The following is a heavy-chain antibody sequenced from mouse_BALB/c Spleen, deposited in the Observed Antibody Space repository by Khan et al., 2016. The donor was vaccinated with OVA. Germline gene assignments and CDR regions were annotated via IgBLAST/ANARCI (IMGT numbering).Heavy chain of an antibody. D-gene: IGHD4-1*01. V-gene: IGHV5-6*01. CDR2: ISSGGDYT. J-gene: IGHJ3*01. Sequence: EVALVESGGDLVKPGGSLKLSCAASGFTFSSYSMSWVRPTPDKRLEWVATISSGGDYTYYPDSVKGRFTISSDNARNTLYLQMSSLKSEDTAMYYCASYLTGSFAYWGQGTLVTVSA. CDR3: ASYLTGSFAY. CDR1: GFTFSSYS.